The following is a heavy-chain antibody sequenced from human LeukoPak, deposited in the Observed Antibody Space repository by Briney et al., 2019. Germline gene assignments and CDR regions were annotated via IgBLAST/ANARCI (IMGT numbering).Heavy chain of an antibody. D-gene: IGHD3-3*01. CDR1: GGSFSGYY. Sequence: PSETLSLTCAVYGGSFSGYYWSWIRQPPGKGLEWIGEINHSGSTNYNPSLKSRVTISVDTSKNQFSLKLSSVTAADTAVYYCARVGRITIFGVVRTWFDYWGQGTLVTVSS. J-gene: IGHJ4*02. CDR3: ARVGRITIFGVVRTWFDY. CDR2: INHSGST. V-gene: IGHV4-34*01.